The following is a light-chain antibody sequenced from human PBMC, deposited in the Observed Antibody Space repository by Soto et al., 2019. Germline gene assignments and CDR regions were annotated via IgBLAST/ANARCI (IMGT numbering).Light chain of an antibody. CDR1: QSVSSSY. V-gene: IGKV3-20*01. J-gene: IGKJ4*01. Sequence: EIVLTQSPGTLSLSPGERATLSCRASQSVSSSYLNWYQQKRGQAPRLLIYGASSRATGIPDRFTGSGSGTVFPLTISRLEPEDVVLYIYQQYGTSPLTFGGGTKVEIK. CDR2: GAS. CDR3: QQYGTSPLT.